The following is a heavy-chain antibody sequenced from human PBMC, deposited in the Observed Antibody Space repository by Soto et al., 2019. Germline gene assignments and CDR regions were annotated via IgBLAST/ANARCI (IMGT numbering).Heavy chain of an antibody. V-gene: IGHV1-69*02. Sequence: QVQLVQSGAEVKKPGSSVKVSCKASGGTFSSYTISWVRQAPGQGLEWMGRIIPILGIANYAQKFQGRVTITADNYTSTAYIELSSLISEETAVCYYARGPPLDTSSSYYYFDFWGQGTLVTGSS. J-gene: IGHJ4*02. CDR1: GGTFSSYT. CDR3: ARGPPLDTSSSYYYFDF. CDR2: IIPILGIA. D-gene: IGHD3-22*01.